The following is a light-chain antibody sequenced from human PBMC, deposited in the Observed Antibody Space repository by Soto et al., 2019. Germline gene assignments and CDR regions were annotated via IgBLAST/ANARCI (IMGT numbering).Light chain of an antibody. Sequence: AIRMTQSPSSFSASTGDRVTITCRASQGISSYLAWYQQKPGKAPKLLIYAASTLQSGVPSRFSGSGSGTDFTLILSCLQSEDFATYSCQQYYSYPWTFGQGTKVEIK. V-gene: IGKV1-8*01. CDR1: QGISSY. CDR2: AAS. CDR3: QQYYSYPWT. J-gene: IGKJ1*01.